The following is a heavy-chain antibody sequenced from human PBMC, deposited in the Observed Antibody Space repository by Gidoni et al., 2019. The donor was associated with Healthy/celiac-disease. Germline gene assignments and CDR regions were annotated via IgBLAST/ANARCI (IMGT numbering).Heavy chain of an antibody. D-gene: IGHD2-15*01. Sequence: EVQLVESGGGLVQPGGSLRLSCAASGFTFSSYWMHWVRQAPGKGLVWVSRINRDGSSTTYADSVKGRFTISRDNAKNTLYLQMNSLRAEDTAVYYCASEGDSGPDYWGQGTLVTVSS. CDR1: GFTFSSYW. V-gene: IGHV3-74*01. J-gene: IGHJ4*02. CDR3: ASEGDSGPDY. CDR2: INRDGSST.